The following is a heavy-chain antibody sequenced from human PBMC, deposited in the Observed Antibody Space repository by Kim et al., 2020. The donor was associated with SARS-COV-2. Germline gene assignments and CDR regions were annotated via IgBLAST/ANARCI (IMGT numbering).Heavy chain of an antibody. J-gene: IGHJ4*02. CDR2: INHSGST. Sequence: SETLSLTCAVYGGSFSGYYWSWIRQPPGKGLEWIGEINHSGSTNYNPSLKSRVTISVDTSKNQFSLKLSSVTAADTAVYYCARFPGYYDSSGTFDYWGQGTLVTVSS. CDR1: GGSFSGYY. CDR3: ARFPGYYDSSGTFDY. V-gene: IGHV4-34*01. D-gene: IGHD3-22*01.